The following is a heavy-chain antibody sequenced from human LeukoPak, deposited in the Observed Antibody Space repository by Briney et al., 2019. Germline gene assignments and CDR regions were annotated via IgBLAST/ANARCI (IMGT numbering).Heavy chain of an antibody. D-gene: IGHD6-6*01. J-gene: IGHJ4*02. CDR3: AITSEYSSSWGFDY. CDR1: GFTFSSYA. CDR2: ISGSGGST. Sequence: GGSLRLSCATSGFTFSSYAMSWVRPAPGKGPEWGSAISGSGGSTYYADSVKGRFTISRDNSKNTLYLQMNSLRAGDTAVYYCAITSEYSSSWGFDYWGQGTLVTVSS. V-gene: IGHV3-23*01.